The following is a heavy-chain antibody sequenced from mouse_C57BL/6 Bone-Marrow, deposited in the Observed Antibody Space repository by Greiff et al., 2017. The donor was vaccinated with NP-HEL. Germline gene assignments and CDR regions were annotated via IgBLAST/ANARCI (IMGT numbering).Heavy chain of an antibody. CDR3: AGGDVSGYVRDY. CDR1: GYAFSSYW. V-gene: IGHV1-80*01. CDR2: IYPGDGDT. J-gene: IGHJ2*01. Sequence: VQLQQSGAELVKPGASVKISCKASGYAFSSYWMNWVKQRPGKGLEWIGQIYPGDGDTNYNGRFKGKATLTADKSSSTAYMHLSSLTSEDSAVYFCAGGDVSGYVRDYWGQGTTRTVAS. D-gene: IGHD1-1*01.